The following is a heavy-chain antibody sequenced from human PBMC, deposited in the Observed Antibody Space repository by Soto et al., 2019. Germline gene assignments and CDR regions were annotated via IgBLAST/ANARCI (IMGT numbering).Heavy chain of an antibody. CDR2: ISGSGGST. J-gene: IGHJ4*02. Sequence: PGRSLRLSCAASGFTLSSYAMSWVRRAPGKGLEGVSTISGSGGSTHYADSVKGRFTISRDNSKNTLYLQMNSLRAEDTAVYYSASWFGAYDYWGQGTLVTVSS. CDR1: GFTLSSYA. CDR3: ASWFGAYDY. V-gene: IGHV3-23*01. D-gene: IGHD3-10*01.